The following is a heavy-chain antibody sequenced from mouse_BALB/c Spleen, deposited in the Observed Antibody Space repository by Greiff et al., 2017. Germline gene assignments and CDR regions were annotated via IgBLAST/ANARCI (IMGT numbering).Heavy chain of an antibody. Sequence: EVKLMESGGGLVQPGGSRKLSCAASGLTFSSFGMHWVRQAPEKGLEWVAYISSGSSTIYYADTVKGRFTISRDNPKNTLFLQMTSLRSEDTAMYYCARSGGSYAMDYWGQGTSVTVSS. D-gene: IGHD1-1*01. V-gene: IGHV5-17*02. CDR1: GLTFSSFG. CDR3: ARSGGSYAMDY. CDR2: ISSGSSTI. J-gene: IGHJ4*01.